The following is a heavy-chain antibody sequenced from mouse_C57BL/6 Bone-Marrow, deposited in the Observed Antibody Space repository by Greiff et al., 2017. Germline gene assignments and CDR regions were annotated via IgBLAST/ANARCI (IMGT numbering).Heavy chain of an antibody. CDR2: ISSGSSTI. CDR1: GFTFSDSG. Sequence: EVMLVESGGGLVKPGGSLKLSCAASGFTFSDSGMHWVRQAPETGLEWVAYISSGSSTIYYADTVKGRFTISRDNAKNTLFLQMTSLRSEDTAMYYCARGYSNYFAWFAYWGQGTLVTVSA. CDR3: ARGYSNYFAWFAY. J-gene: IGHJ3*01. V-gene: IGHV5-17*01. D-gene: IGHD2-5*01.